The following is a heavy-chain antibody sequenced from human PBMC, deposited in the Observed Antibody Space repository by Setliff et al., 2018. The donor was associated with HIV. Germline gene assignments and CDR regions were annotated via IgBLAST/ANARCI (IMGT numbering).Heavy chain of an antibody. J-gene: IGHJ4*02. D-gene: IGHD3-22*01. V-gene: IGHV3-7*03. CDR1: GLTFNRYW. Sequence: GGSLRLSCVASGLTFNRYWMSWVRQVPGKGLEWVSNTKYDGSASYYVDSVKGRFIASPDNAKNSLFLEMNGLKAEDTAVYNCARAYNVYDYRFDSSGYDYWGQGTLVTVSS. CDR2: TKYDGSAS. CDR3: ARAYNVYDYRFDSSGYDY.